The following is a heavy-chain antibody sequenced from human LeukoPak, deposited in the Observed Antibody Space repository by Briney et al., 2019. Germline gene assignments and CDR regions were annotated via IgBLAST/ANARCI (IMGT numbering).Heavy chain of an antibody. D-gene: IGHD1-26*01. CDR3: ARDRRRERLHAFDI. Sequence: SGPTLVNPTQTLTLTCTFSGFSLSTSGMCVSWIREPPGKGLEWIAYIDYSGSTNYNPSLKSRLTISVDASKNQVSLKLSSMTAADTAVYYCARDRRRERLHAFDIWGQGTRVTVSS. J-gene: IGHJ3*02. V-gene: IGHV4-61*08. CDR1: GFSLSTSGMC. CDR2: IDYSGST.